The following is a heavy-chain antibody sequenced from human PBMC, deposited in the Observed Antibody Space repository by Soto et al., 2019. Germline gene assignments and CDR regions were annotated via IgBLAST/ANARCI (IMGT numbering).Heavy chain of an antibody. CDR1: GYSFTTYW. J-gene: IGHJ4*02. V-gene: IGHV5-10-1*03. CDR2: IDPSDSYT. D-gene: IGHD3-22*01. CDR3: ARHLTSDNRGYSGCDY. Sequence: EVQLVQSGAEAKKPGESLRISCKGSGYSFTTYWISWVRQMPGKGLEWMGRIDPSDSYTNYRPSFQGHVTNSADKSISTAYLQWSSLKASDTAMYYCARHLTSDNRGYSGCDYWGQGTLVTVSS.